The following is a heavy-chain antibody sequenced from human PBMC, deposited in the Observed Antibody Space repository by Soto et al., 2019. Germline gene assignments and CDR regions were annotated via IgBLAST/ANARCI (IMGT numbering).Heavy chain of an antibody. D-gene: IGHD2-2*02. CDR1: GFTFSSYA. Sequence: EVQLLESGGGLVQPGGSLRLSCAASGFTFSSYAMSWVRQAPGKGLEWVSAISGSGGSTYYADSVKGRFTISRDNSKNTLYLQMNSLRAEDTAVYYCAKDKSLVVPADLPYYYYGMDVWGQGTTVTVSS. J-gene: IGHJ6*02. V-gene: IGHV3-23*01. CDR2: ISGSGGST. CDR3: AKDKSLVVPADLPYYYYGMDV.